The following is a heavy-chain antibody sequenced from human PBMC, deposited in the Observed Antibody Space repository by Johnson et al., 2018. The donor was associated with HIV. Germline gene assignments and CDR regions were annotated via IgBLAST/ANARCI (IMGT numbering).Heavy chain of an antibody. CDR2: ISGGEDDT. CDR1: GFTFSIYA. J-gene: IGHJ3*02. CDR3: ANSLLLDAFDI. Sequence: EMQLVESGGGLVQPGGSLRLSCAASGFTFSIYAMIWVRQAPGKGLEWVSFISGGEDDTYYTDSVKGRFTISRDNSKTTLYLQMNSLRDEDTAVYYCANSLLLDAFDIWGQGTMVTVSS. V-gene: IGHV3-23*04.